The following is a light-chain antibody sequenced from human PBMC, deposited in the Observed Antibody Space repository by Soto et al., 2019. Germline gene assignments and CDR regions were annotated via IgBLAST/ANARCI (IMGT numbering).Light chain of an antibody. V-gene: IGKV3-15*01. J-gene: IGKJ1*01. CDR3: QQYNNWPRT. CDR2: GAS. CDR1: QSVSSN. Sequence: EIVMTQSPATLSVSPGEKSTLSCRASQSVSSNLAWYQQKPGQAPRLLIHGASTRATGIPAWFSGSGSGTEFTLTINSLQSEDFAVYYCQQYNNWPRTFGQGTKVEIK.